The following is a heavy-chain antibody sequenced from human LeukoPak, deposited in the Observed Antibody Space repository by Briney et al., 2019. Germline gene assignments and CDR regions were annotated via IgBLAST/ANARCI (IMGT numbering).Heavy chain of an antibody. Sequence: SETLSLTSDVSGGSVTTTNWWTGVRQPPGKGLEWIGEVHLDGRTNYNPSLKSRLIMSVDLSENHISLKLTSVTAADTAVYYCAREGGFYRPLDYSGQGTLVTVSS. V-gene: IGHV4-4*02. D-gene: IGHD3-3*01. CDR1: GGSVTTTNW. CDR2: VHLDGRT. CDR3: AREGGFYRPLDY. J-gene: IGHJ4*02.